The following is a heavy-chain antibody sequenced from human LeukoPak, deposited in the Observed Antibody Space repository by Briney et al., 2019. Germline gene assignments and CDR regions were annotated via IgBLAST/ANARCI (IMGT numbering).Heavy chain of an antibody. CDR3: ARGERSMENYYYYCYMDV. CDR2: MNPNSGNT. Sequence: ASVNVSCHASGYTITSYDFKWVRQATGQGLEWMGWMNPNSGNTGYAQKFQGRVTITRNTSISTAYMELSSLRSEDTAVYYCARGERSMENYYYYCYMDVTGKGNTLTVSS. CDR1: GYTITSYD. D-gene: IGHD3-3*01. V-gene: IGHV1-8*03. J-gene: IGHJ6*03.